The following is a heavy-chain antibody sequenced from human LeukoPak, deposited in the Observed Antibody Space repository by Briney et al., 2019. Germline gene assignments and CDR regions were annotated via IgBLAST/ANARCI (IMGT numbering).Heavy chain of an antibody. V-gene: IGHV3-23*01. CDR3: AKDLNYYYYGMDV. CDR2: ISGSGGST. Sequence: GGSLRLSCVASGFTFSSYAMRWVRQAPGKGLEWVSVISGSGGSTYYADSVKGRFTISRDKSKNTLYLQMNSLRAEDTAVYYCAKDLNYYYYGMDVWGKGTTVTVSS. J-gene: IGHJ6*04. CDR1: GFTFSSYA.